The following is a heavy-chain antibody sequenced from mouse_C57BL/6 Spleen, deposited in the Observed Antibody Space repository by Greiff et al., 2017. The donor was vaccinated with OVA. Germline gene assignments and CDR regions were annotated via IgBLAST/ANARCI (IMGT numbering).Heavy chain of an antibody. V-gene: IGHV1-61*01. J-gene: IGHJ4*01. CDR3: ARQHYYAMDY. CDR2: IYPSDSET. Sequence: VQLQQPGAELVRPGSSVKLSCKASGYTFTSYWLDWVQQRPGQGLEWIGNIYPSDSETHYNQKVKDNATFTVDNASSTAYMQLSSLTSEDSAVYYCARQHYYAMDYWGQGTSVTVSS. CDR1: GYTFTSYW.